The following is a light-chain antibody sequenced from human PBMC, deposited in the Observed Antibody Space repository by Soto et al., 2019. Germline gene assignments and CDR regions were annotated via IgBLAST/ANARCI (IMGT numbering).Light chain of an antibody. CDR2: EVI. J-gene: IGLJ1*01. CDR3: SSLAAINDRYV. Sequence: QSALTQPPSASGSLGQSVTISCTGTSSDVGAYNFVSWYQQHPGKAPKLMIFEVIKRPSGVPDRFSGSKSGNTASLTVSGLQAEDEADYYCSSLAAINDRYVFGTGTKVTVL. CDR1: SSDVGAYNF. V-gene: IGLV2-8*01.